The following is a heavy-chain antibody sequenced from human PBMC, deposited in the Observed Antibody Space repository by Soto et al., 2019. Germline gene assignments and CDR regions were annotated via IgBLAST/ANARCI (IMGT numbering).Heavy chain of an antibody. J-gene: IGHJ3*02. CDR2: ISCSGGST. V-gene: IGHV3-23*01. CDR3: AKDPESSTMKVVVTPSAFDI. Sequence: GGSLILSCAASGFTFSSYAMSWVRQAPGKGLEWVSAISCSGGSTYYADSVKGRFTISRDNSKNTLYLQMNSLRAEDTAVYYCAKDPESSTMKVVVTPSAFDIWGQGTMVTVSS. CDR1: GFTFSSYA. D-gene: IGHD3-22*01.